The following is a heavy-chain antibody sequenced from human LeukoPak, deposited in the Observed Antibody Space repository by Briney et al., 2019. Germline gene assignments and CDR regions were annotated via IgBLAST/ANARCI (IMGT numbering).Heavy chain of an antibody. CDR2: IYHSGST. CDR1: GYSIRSVDY. V-gene: IGHV4-38-2*01. J-gene: IGHJ4*02. D-gene: IGHD4-11*01. CDR3: ARNRSLTTTPGFDH. Sequence: SPSETLSLTCAVSGYSIRSVDYWGWIRQSPGKGLEWIGSIYHSGSTHYNPSLKSRVTISVDTSKNQFSLMLSSVTAADTAVYYCARNRSLTTTPGFDHWGQGTLVTVSS.